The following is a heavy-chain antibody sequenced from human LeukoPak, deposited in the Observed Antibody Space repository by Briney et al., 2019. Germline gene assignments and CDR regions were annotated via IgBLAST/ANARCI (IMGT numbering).Heavy chain of an antibody. CDR1: GFTLSSYA. CDR2: ISSSCDRE. V-gene: IGHV3-23*01. CDR3: ATRLRAFDPPFDY. J-gene: IGHJ4*02. Sequence: GGSLRLSRAASGFTLSSYAMSWVRPAPGKGREWVSLISSSCDREYLVGSVKGRFTHSRDHSQNTLYLQINRLRVEGTALYYCATRLRAFDPPFDYWGQGTLVNVSS. D-gene: IGHD3-9*01.